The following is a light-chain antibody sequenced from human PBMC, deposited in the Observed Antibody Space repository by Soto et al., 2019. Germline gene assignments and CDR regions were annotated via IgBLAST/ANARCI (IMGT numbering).Light chain of an antibody. J-gene: IGKJ5*01. CDR3: QQRSNWTPIT. CDR1: QSVSSY. Sequence: IVVTQSAFTLSLSPGERATLSCRASQSVSSYLAWYQQKPGQAPRLLIYDASNRAPGIPARFSGGGSGTDFTLTIDNLEPEDFAIYYCQQRSNWTPITFGQGTRLEIK. V-gene: IGKV3-11*01. CDR2: DAS.